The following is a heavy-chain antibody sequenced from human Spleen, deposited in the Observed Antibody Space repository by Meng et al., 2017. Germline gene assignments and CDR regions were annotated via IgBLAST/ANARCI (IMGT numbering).Heavy chain of an antibody. Sequence: QGQVQGSGPGLVKPSETLSLTGAVYGGSFSGYYWSWIRQPPGKGLEWIGEINHSGSTNYNPSLKSRVTISVDTSKNQFSLKLSSVTAADTAVYYCARVSKRGYSGYSNWFDPWGQGTLVTVSS. CDR3: ARVSKRGYSGYSNWFDP. J-gene: IGHJ5*02. CDR2: INHSGST. CDR1: GGSFSGYY. V-gene: IGHV4-34*01. D-gene: IGHD5-12*01.